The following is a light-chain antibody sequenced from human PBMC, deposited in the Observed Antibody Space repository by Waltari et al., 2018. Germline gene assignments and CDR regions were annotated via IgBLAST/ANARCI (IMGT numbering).Light chain of an antibody. CDR2: WAS. CDR3: QQYFTTPPV. V-gene: IGKV4-1*01. Sequence: DIVMTQSPDSLAVSLGERATINCKSSQNILYNSNNKNYLAWYQQKPGQSPSVLINWASIRESGVPDRFSASGSGTEFTLTINNLEAEDVAVYYCQQYFTTPPVFGGGTRVEI. CDR1: QNILYNSNNKNY. J-gene: IGKJ4*01.